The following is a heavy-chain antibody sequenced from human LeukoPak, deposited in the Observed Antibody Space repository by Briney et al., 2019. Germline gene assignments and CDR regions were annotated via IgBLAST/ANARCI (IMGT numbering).Heavy chain of an antibody. Sequence: PGGSLRLSCAASGFTFSSYSMNWVRQAPGKGLEWVSSISSSSSYIYYADSVKGRFTISRDNAKNSLYLQMNSLRAEDTAVYYCARDQHGGFGELSYAFDVWGQGTMVTVSS. J-gene: IGHJ3*01. D-gene: IGHD3-10*01. CDR3: ARDQHGGFGELSYAFDV. CDR1: GFTFSSYS. V-gene: IGHV3-21*01. CDR2: ISSSSSYI.